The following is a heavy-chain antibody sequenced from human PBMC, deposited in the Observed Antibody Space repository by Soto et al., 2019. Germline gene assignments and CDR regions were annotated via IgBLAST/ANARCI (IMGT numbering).Heavy chain of an antibody. Sequence: PSETLSLTCAVSGGSISSGGYSWSWIRQPTGKGLEWIGYMYHSGSTYYNPSLKSRVTISIDRSKNQFSLKLSSVTAADTAVYYCARVPHYSGQGILVTVS. J-gene: IGHJ4*02. CDR3: ARVPHY. D-gene: IGHD2-2*01. CDR2: MYHSGST. CDR1: GGSISSGGYS. V-gene: IGHV4-30-2*01.